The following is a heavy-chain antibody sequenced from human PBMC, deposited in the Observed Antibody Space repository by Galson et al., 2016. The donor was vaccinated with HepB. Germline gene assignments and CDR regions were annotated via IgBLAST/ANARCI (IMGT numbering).Heavy chain of an antibody. Sequence: SLRLSCAASRLTFSSYGMHWVRQAPGKGLEWVAVIWYDGSTKYYAGSVRGQFTISRDNSKNTLYLQMNSLRAEDTAVYYRAKSRRYCSGGSCLMYYFDYWGQGTLVTVSS. J-gene: IGHJ4*02. CDR1: RLTFSSYG. CDR2: IWYDGSTK. CDR3: AKSRRYCSGGSCLMYYFDY. V-gene: IGHV3-33*06. D-gene: IGHD2-15*01.